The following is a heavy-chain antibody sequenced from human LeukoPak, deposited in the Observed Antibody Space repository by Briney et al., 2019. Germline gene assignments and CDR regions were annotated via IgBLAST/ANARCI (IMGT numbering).Heavy chain of an antibody. Sequence: GGSLRLSCEASGFTFSSYGMSWVRQAPGKGLEWVSGISVSGGNTFYADSVKGRFTISRDNSKHTLYLQMNSLRAEYTAVYYCAKRRTNYDILTGDFDYWGQGTLVTVSS. CDR3: AKRRTNYDILTGDFDY. CDR1: GFTFSSYG. J-gene: IGHJ4*02. CDR2: ISVSGGNT. D-gene: IGHD3-9*01. V-gene: IGHV3-23*01.